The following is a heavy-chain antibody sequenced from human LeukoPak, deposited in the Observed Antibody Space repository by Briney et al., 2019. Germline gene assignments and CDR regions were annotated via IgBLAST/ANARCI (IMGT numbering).Heavy chain of an antibody. D-gene: IGHD3-16*01. V-gene: IGHV5-51*03. CDR3: ARRGWGSVPYYFDY. CDR2: IFPGDSDT. J-gene: IGHJ4*02. CDR1: GYSFTNYW. Sequence: GDSLKSFCRASGYSFTNYWIVWLRQMPGKGVEWMGIIFPGDSDTIYSPSFQGHVTNSADKSLSPAYLQWSSLKASDNAMYYCARRGWGSVPYYFDYWGQGTLVTVSS.